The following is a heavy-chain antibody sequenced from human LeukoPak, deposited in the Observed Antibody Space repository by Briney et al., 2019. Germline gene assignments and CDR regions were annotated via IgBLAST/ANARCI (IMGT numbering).Heavy chain of an antibody. J-gene: IGHJ4*02. CDR2: IYYSGST. D-gene: IGHD3-10*01. CDR3: ARMMVRDYYFDY. CDR1: GGSISSYY. V-gene: IGHV4-59*01. Sequence: SETLSLTCTVSGGSISSYYWSWIRQPPGKGLEWIGYIYYSGSTNYNPSLKSRVTISVDTSKNQFSLKLSSVTAADTAVYYCARMMVRDYYFDYWGQGTLATVSS.